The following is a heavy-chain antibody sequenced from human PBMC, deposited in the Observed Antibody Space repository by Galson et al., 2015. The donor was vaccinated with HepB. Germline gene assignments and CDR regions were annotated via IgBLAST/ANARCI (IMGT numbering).Heavy chain of an antibody. V-gene: IGHV1-3*01. CDR3: ARVFGTMVRGGGLTSYYYYGMDV. CDR1: GYTFTSYA. D-gene: IGHD3-10*01. Sequence: SVKVSCKASGYTFTSYAMHWVRQAPGQRLEWMGWINAGNGNTKYSQKFQGRVTITRDTSASTAYMELSSLRSEDTAVYYCARVFGTMVRGGGLTSYYYYGMDVWGQGTTVTVSS. CDR2: INAGNGNT. J-gene: IGHJ6*02.